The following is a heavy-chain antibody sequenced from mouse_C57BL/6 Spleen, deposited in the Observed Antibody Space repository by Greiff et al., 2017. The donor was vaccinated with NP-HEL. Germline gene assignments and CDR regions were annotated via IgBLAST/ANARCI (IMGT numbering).Heavy chain of an antibody. CDR3: TKSGITTGYYFDY. CDR1: GYTFTDYE. V-gene: IGHV1-15*01. D-gene: IGHD2-4*01. J-gene: IGHJ2*01. CDR2: IDPETGGT. Sequence: VKLLESGAELVRPGASVTLSCKASGYTFTDYEMHWVKQTPVHGLEWIGAIDPETGGTAYNQKFKGKAILTADKSSSTAYMELRSLTSEDSAVYYCTKSGITTGYYFDYWGQGTTLTVSS.